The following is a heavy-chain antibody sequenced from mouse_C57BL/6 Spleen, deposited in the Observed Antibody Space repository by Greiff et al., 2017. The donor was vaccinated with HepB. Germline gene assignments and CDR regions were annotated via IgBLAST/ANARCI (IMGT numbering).Heavy chain of an antibody. Sequence: QVQLKQSGAELVRPGASVTLSCKASGYTFTDYEMHWVKQTPVHGLEWIGAIDPETGGTAYNQKFKGKAILTADKSSSTAYMELRSLTSEDSAVYYCTRFPWFNGSSYDYFDYWGQGTTLTVSS. CDR1: GYTFTDYE. V-gene: IGHV1-15*01. J-gene: IGHJ2*01. CDR3: TRFPWFNGSSYDYFDY. D-gene: IGHD1-1*01. CDR2: IDPETGGT.